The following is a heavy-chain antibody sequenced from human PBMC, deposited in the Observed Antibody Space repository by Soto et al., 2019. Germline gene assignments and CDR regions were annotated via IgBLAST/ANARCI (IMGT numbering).Heavy chain of an antibody. J-gene: IGHJ3*02. CDR2: IYYSGST. D-gene: IGHD3-22*01. CDR3: ARPYYYDSSGYYSDAFDI. Sequence: QLQLQESGPGLVKPSETLSLTCTVSGGSISSSSYYWGWIRQPPGKGLEWIGSIYYSGSTYYNPSLKSLVTISVDTSNNQYSLKLSSVTAADTAVYYCARPYYYDSSGYYSDAFDIWGQGTMVTVSS. CDR1: GGSISSSSYY. V-gene: IGHV4-39*01.